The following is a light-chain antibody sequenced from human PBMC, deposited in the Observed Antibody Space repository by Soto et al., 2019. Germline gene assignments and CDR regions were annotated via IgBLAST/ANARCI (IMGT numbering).Light chain of an antibody. CDR3: QQYNSLWT. Sequence: DIQMTQSPSTLSASVGDRVTITCRASQSISSWLAWYQQKPGKAPKLLIYKASILESGVPSRFSGSGSGTESTLTISSLQADDFATYYFQQYNSLWTFGQGTKVEIK. CDR2: KAS. V-gene: IGKV1-5*03. J-gene: IGKJ1*01. CDR1: QSISSW.